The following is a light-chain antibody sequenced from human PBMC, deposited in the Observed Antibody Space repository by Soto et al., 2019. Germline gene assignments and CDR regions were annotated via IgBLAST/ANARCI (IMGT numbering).Light chain of an antibody. Sequence: DIQLTQSPSFLSASVGDRVTITCRASQGISSYLAWYQQKPGKAPKLLIFAASTLQNGVPSRFSGRGSGTEFTLTISSLQPEDFAPYYCLHLNSYSPDTFGPGTKVDIK. CDR1: QGISSY. CDR2: AAS. J-gene: IGKJ3*01. CDR3: LHLNSYSPDT. V-gene: IGKV1-9*01.